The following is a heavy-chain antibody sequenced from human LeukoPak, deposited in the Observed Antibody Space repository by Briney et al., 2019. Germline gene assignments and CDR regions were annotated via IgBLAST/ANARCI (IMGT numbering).Heavy chain of an antibody. J-gene: IGHJ3*02. V-gene: IGHV4-59*08. CDR2: IEYSGST. D-gene: IGHD3-22*01. CDR3: ARGSTGYNVYDI. Sequence: LELIGHIEYSGSTTYNPSLKSRVTISVDTSRNQFSLKLSSVAAADTAAYYCARGSTGYNVYDIWGRGTLVTVSS.